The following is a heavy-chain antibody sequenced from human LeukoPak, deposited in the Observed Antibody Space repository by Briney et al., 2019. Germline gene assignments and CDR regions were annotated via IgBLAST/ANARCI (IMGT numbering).Heavy chain of an antibody. CDR2: IYWDDDK. CDR3: AHSRHTARVEN. V-gene: IGHV2-5*02. D-gene: IGHD5-18*01. J-gene: IGHJ4*02. Sequence: SGPTLVNPTQTLTLTCTFSVFSLSSSGVGVGWIRQPPGQSPEWLALIYWDDDKRYSPSLKTRLTITKDTSKNRVVLTMTNMDPVDTGTYYCAHSRHTARVENWGQGTLVTVSS. CDR1: VFSLSSSGVG.